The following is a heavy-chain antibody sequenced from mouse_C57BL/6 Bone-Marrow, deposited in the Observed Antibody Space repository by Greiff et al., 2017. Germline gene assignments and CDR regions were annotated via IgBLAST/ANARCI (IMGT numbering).Heavy chain of an antibody. CDR2: IDPEDGET. Sequence: VQLQQSGAELVKPGASVKLSCTASGFNIKDYYMHWVKQRTEQGLEWIGWIDPEDGETKYAAKFQGKATITTGTSANTAYLQLSSLTSEDTDVYYCAFYDYYSFDCWGQGTTLTVSS. J-gene: IGHJ2*01. V-gene: IGHV14-2*01. D-gene: IGHD2-4*01. CDR3: AFYDYYSFDC. CDR1: GFNIKDYY.